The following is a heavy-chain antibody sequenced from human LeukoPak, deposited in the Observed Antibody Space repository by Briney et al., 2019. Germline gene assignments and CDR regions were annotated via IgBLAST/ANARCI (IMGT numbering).Heavy chain of an antibody. Sequence: SETLSLTCAVSGGSISSGGYSWSWIRQPPGKGREWIGYIYHSGSTYYNPSLKSRVTISVDRSKNQFSLKLSSVTAADTAVYYSVRGKDDMSWDYFDFWGQGTLVTVSS. V-gene: IGHV4-30-2*01. CDR2: IYHSGST. D-gene: IGHD6-13*01. CDR3: VRGKDDMSWDYFDF. CDR1: GGSISSGGYS. J-gene: IGHJ4*02.